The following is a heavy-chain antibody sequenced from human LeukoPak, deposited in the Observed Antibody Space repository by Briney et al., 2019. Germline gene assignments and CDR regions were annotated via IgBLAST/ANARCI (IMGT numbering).Heavy chain of an antibody. J-gene: IGHJ3*02. D-gene: IGHD2-15*01. Sequence: GGSLRLSCAASGFTFSSYWMHWVRQAPGKGLVWVSRINSDGSSTSYADSVKGRFTISRDNAKNTLYLQMNSLRAEDTAVYYCARGPGYIVFDIWGQGKMVTASP. V-gene: IGHV3-74*01. CDR2: INSDGSST. CDR1: GFTFSSYW. CDR3: ARGPGYIVFDI.